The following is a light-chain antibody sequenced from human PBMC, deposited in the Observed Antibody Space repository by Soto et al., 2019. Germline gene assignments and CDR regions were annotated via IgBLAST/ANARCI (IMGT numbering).Light chain of an antibody. Sequence: EIVLTQSPGTLSLSPGERATLSCRASQSVSSYLAWYQQKPGQAPRLLIHGASSRATGIPDRFSGSGSGTDFTLTISRLEPEDFAVYYCQQYDTSPRTFGGGTKVDIK. CDR2: GAS. CDR3: QQYDTSPRT. CDR1: QSVSSY. J-gene: IGKJ4*01. V-gene: IGKV3-20*01.